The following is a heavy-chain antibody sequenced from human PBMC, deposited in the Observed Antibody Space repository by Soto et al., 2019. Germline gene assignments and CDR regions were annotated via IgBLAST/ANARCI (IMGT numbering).Heavy chain of an antibody. CDR2: IYYSGST. V-gene: IGHV4-59*08. CDR1: GGSISGYY. Sequence: QVQLQESGPGLVKPSETLSLTCTVFGGSISGYYWSWIRQPPGKGLEWIGYIYYSGSTNYNPSLTSRVPISLDTSKTPFSLNLSSVTAADTAVYYCARQSAGRGLDVWGPGTTVTVSS. J-gene: IGHJ6*02. D-gene: IGHD3-10*01. CDR3: ARQSAGRGLDV.